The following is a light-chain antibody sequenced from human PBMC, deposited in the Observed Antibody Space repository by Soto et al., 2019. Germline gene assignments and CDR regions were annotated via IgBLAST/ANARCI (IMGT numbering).Light chain of an antibody. CDR2: KAS. CDR1: QSISSW. Sequence: DIQMTQSPSTLSASVGDRVTITCRASQSISSWLAWYQQKPGKAPKLLIYKASSLESGVPSRFSGSGSGTEFTLTISRLQPDDFATYYCQQYKSYLYTFGQGTKLEIK. J-gene: IGKJ2*01. V-gene: IGKV1-5*03. CDR3: QQYKSYLYT.